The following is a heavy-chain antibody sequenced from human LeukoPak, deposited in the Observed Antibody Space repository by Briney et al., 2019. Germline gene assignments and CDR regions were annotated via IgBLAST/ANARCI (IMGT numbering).Heavy chain of an antibody. Sequence: SETLSLTCAAYGGSFSGYYWSWIRQPPGKGLEWIGEINHSGSTNYNPSLKSRVTISVDTSKNQFSLKLSSVTAADTAVYYCAREPVEWFYPYYYYYMDVWGKGTAVTVSS. J-gene: IGHJ6*03. CDR2: INHSGST. D-gene: IGHD3-3*01. CDR3: AREPVEWFYPYYYYYMDV. CDR1: GGSFSGYY. V-gene: IGHV4-34*01.